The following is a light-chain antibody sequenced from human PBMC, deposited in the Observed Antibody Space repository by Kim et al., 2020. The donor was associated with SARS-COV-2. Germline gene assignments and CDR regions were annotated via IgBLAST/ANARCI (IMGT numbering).Light chain of an antibody. CDR1: QDIHTW. V-gene: IGKV1-5*03. CDR2: RAS. CDR3: QHYNSVPYT. Sequence: IQMTQSPSTLSASVGDRVTITCRASQDIHTWLAWYQQKPGKAPKLLMYRASTLESGAPSRFSGSGSATEFILTIADQQPDDFATYYCQHYNSVPYTFGQGTKLEI. J-gene: IGKJ2*01.